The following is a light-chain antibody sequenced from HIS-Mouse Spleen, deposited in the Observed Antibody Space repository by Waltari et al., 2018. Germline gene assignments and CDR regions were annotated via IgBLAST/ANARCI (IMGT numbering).Light chain of an antibody. V-gene: IGLV3-27*01. CDR3: YSAADNSGV. J-gene: IGLJ2*01. CDR1: VLAKKY. CDR2: KDS. Sequence: SYELTQPSSVSVSPGQKARITCPGDVLAKKYARWFQQKPGQAPVLVIYKDSERPSGIPERFSGSSSGTTVTLTVSGAQVEDEADYYCYSAADNSGVFGGGTKLTVL.